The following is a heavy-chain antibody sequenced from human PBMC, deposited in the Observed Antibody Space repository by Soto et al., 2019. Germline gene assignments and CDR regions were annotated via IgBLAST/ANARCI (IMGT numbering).Heavy chain of an antibody. Sequence: SVKVSCKASGGTFSSYAISWVRQAPGQGLEWMGGIIPIFGTANYEQKFQGRVTITADESTSTAYMELSSLRSEDTAVYYCARDPEPYYDSSGSSAYFDYWGQGTLVTVSS. V-gene: IGHV1-69*13. CDR1: GGTFSSYA. D-gene: IGHD3-22*01. J-gene: IGHJ4*02. CDR3: ARDPEPYYDSSGSSAYFDY. CDR2: IIPIFGTA.